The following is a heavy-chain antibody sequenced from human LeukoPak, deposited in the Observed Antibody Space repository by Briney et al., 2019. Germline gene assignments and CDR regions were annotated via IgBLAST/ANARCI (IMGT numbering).Heavy chain of an antibody. CDR2: INTNTGNP. CDR1: GYTFTSYA. V-gene: IGHV7-4-1*02. J-gene: IGHJ3*02. D-gene: IGHD5-18*01. Sequence: ASVKVSCKASGYTFTSYAMNWVRRAPGQGLEWMGWINTNTGNPTYAQGFTGRFVFSLDTSVSTAYLQISSLKAEDTAVYYCAREVDTAMVTQTDAFDIWGQGTMVTVSS. CDR3: AREVDTAMVTQTDAFDI.